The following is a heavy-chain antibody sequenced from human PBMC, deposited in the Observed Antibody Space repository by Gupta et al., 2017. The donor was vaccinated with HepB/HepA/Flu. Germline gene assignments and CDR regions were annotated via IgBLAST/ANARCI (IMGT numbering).Heavy chain of an antibody. D-gene: IGHD4-17*01. CDR2: ISSSSSYI. CDR3: ARSSTVTTSEY. J-gene: IGHJ4*02. V-gene: IGHV3-21*01. CDR1: GLTFRSYR. Sequence: EVPLVESGGGLVKSGGSLRLSCAASGLTFRSYRMTWVRQAPGKWLEWVSSISSSSSYIYYADSVKGRFTISRDNAKNSLYLQMNSLRAEDTAVYYCARSSTVTTSEYWGQGTLVTVSS.